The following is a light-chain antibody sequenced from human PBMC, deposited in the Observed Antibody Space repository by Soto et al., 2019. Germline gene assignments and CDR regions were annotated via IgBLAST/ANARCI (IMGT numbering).Light chain of an antibody. J-gene: IGKJ1*01. CDR3: QQYNDWPQT. CDR1: QSVATN. V-gene: IGKV3-15*01. Sequence: VMTQSPATLSVSPMEIVTRSCRASQSVATNLAWYQQRPGQAPRLLIYGASKRAIGLPARFSGSGSGTEFTLTISSLQSEDFAVYYCQQYNDWPQTLGQGTKVDI. CDR2: GAS.